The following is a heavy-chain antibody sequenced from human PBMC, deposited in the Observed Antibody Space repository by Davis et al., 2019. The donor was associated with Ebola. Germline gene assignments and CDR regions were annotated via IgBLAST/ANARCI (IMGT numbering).Heavy chain of an antibody. CDR1: GFTFSDYY. D-gene: IGHD2-21*01. V-gene: IGHV3-11*04. CDR3: AAKCGGDCQVAFDI. Sequence: GESLKISCAASGFTFSDYYMSWIRQAPGKGLEWVSYISSSGSTIYYADSVKGRFTISRDNAKNSLYLQMNSLRAEDTAVYYCAAKCGGDCQVAFDIWGQGTMVTVSS. J-gene: IGHJ3*02. CDR2: ISSSGSTI.